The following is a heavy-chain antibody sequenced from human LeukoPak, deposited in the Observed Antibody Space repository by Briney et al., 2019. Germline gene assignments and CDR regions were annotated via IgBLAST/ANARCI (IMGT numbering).Heavy chain of an antibody. D-gene: IGHD2-2*01. V-gene: IGHV3-9*03. Sequence: GRSLRLSCAASGFTFDDYAMYWVRQAPGKGREWVSGISWNSGSIGYADSVKGRFTISRDNAKNSLYLQMNSLRAEDMALYYCAKGYCSSTSCYYFDYWGQGTLVTVSS. CDR1: GFTFDDYA. J-gene: IGHJ4*02. CDR3: AKGYCSSTSCYYFDY. CDR2: ISWNSGSI.